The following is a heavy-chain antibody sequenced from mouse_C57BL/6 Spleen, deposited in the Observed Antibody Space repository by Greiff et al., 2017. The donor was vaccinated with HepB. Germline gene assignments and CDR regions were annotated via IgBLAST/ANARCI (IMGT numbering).Heavy chain of an antibody. Sequence: VESGGGLVKPGGSLKLSCAASGFTFSDYGMHWVRQAPEKGLEWVAYISSGSSTIYYADTVKGRFTISRDNAKNTLFLQMTSLRSEDTAMYYCARPGYYSNYAYFDYWGQGTTLTVSS. J-gene: IGHJ2*01. V-gene: IGHV5-17*01. D-gene: IGHD2-5*01. CDR3: ARPGYYSNYAYFDY. CDR2: ISSGSSTI. CDR1: GFTFSDYG.